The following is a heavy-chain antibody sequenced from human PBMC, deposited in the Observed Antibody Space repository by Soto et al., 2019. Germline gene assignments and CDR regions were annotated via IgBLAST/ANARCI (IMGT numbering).Heavy chain of an antibody. CDR2: ISGKNGNT. CDR3: ARVSSSIVVVPDYGMDV. J-gene: IGHJ6*02. CDR1: GYTFISHG. V-gene: IGHV1-18*04. D-gene: IGHD2-15*01. Sequence: QVQLVQSGVEVKKPGASVKVSCKASGYTFISHGISWVRQAPGQGLEWMGWISGKNGNTNYAQKLQGRVTLTTDTSTSTAYMELRSLRSDDTAVYYCARVSSSIVVVPDYGMDVWGQGTTVTLSS.